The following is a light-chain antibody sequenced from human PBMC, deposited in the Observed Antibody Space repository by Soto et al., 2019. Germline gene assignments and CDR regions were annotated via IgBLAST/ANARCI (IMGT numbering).Light chain of an antibody. Sequence: DIQMTQSPSTLSASVGDRVTITCRASQSISTWLAWYQQKPGKAPKLLIYKASNLEGGVPSRFSGSGSGTDFNITIRSLQPDDFASYYCKQYNTYPLTFGGGTTVEIK. J-gene: IGKJ4*01. CDR1: QSISTW. CDR2: KAS. CDR3: KQYNTYPLT. V-gene: IGKV1-5*03.